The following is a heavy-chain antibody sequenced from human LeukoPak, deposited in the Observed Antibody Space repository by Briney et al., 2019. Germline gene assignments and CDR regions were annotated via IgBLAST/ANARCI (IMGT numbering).Heavy chain of an antibody. CDR1: GFTFSSYA. Sequence: GGSLRLSCAASGFTFSSYAMSWVRQAPGKGLEWVPAISGSGGSTYYADSVKGRFTISRDNSKNTLYLQMNSLRAEDTAVYYCAKVSPTYYYDSSGDFDYWGQGTLVTVSS. CDR2: ISGSGGST. CDR3: AKVSPTYYYDSSGDFDY. J-gene: IGHJ4*02. V-gene: IGHV3-23*01. D-gene: IGHD3-22*01.